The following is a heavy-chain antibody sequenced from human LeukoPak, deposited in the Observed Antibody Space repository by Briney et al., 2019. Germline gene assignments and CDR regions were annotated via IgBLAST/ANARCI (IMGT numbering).Heavy chain of an antibody. Sequence: GGSLRLSCAASGFTFSSYWMHWVRQAPGKGLVWVSRINTDGSTTTYADSVKGRFTISRDNAKNTLYLQMNSLRAEDTAVYYCARDGRFLEFLDYWGQGTLVTVSS. J-gene: IGHJ4*02. CDR1: GFTFSSYW. CDR2: INTDGSTT. D-gene: IGHD3-3*01. CDR3: ARDGRFLEFLDY. V-gene: IGHV3-74*01.